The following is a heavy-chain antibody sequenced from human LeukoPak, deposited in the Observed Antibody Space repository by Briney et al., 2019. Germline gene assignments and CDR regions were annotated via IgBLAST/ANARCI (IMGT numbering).Heavy chain of an antibody. V-gene: IGHV3-7*01. CDR1: GFTFSSYW. Sequence: PGGSLRLSCAASGFTFSSYWMSWVRQASGKGLEWLANIKEDGSEKYSVDSLKGRFTISRDNAENSLYLQMNSLRVEDTAVYYCAKVGIAARLWNRPYWGQGTLVTVSS. CDR3: AKVGIAARLWNRPY. CDR2: IKEDGSEK. D-gene: IGHD6-6*01. J-gene: IGHJ4*02.